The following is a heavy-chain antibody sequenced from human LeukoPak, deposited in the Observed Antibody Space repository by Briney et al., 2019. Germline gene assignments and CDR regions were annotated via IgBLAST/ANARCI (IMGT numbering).Heavy chain of an antibody. D-gene: IGHD6-19*01. CDR2: INSDGSST. CDR3: ARAVAGTWFDP. J-gene: IGHJ5*02. Sequence: PGGSLRLSCAASGFTFSSYWMHWVRQAPGKGLVWVSRINSDGSSTSYADSVKGRFTISRDNAKNTLYLQMNSLRAEDTAVYYCARAVAGTWFDPWGQGTLVTVSS. CDR1: GFTFSSYW. V-gene: IGHV3-74*01.